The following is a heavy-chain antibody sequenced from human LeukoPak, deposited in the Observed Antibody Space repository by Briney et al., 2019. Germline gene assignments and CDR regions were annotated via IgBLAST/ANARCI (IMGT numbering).Heavy chain of an antibody. CDR1: GGSFSGYY. Sequence: SETLSLTCAVYGGSFSGYYWSWIRQPPGKGLEWIGEINHSGSTNYNPSLKSRVTISVDTSKNQFSLKLSSVTAADTAVYYCARDNFAPLYDFWSGFYFVRWFDPWGQGTLVTVSS. CDR2: INHSGST. V-gene: IGHV4-34*01. D-gene: IGHD3-3*01. CDR3: ARDNFAPLYDFWSGFYFVRWFDP. J-gene: IGHJ5*02.